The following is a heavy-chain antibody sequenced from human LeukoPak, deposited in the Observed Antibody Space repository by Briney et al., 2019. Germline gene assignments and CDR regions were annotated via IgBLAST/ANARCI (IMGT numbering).Heavy chain of an antibody. J-gene: IGHJ4*02. CDR3: ARGEYYYGLGQDY. V-gene: IGHV4-34*01. CDR2: INHSGST. D-gene: IGHD3-10*01. CDR1: GGSFSGYC. Sequence: SETLSLTCAVYGGSFSGYCWSWIRQPPGKRLEWIGEINHSGSTNYNPSLKSRVTISVDTSKNQFSLKLSSVTAADTAVYYCARGEYYYGLGQDYWGQGTLVTVSS.